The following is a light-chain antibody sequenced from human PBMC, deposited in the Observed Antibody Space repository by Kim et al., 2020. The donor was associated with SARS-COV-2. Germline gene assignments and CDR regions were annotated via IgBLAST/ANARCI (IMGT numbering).Light chain of an antibody. CDR2: SKN. CDR3: NSRASSGDRYV. J-gene: IGLJ1*01. V-gene: IGLV3-19*01. Sequence: ALGRTVRITCQGDSLRAYNASWYRQKPGQAPVLVIYSKNTRPSGIPDRFSGSSSGDTASLTITGAQAEEEAAYYCNSRASSGDRYVFGTGTKVTV. CDR1: SLRAYN.